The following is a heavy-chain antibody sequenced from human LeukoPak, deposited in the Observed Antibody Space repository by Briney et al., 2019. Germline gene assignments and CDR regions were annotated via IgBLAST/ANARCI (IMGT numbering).Heavy chain of an antibody. CDR2: MNPNSGNT. CDR1: GYTFTSYD. D-gene: IGHD3-10*01. Sequence: GASVKVSCKASGYTFTSYDINWVRQATGQGLEWMGWMNPNSGNTGYAQKFQGRVTITRNTSISTAYMELSSLRSEDTAVYYCARVRITMVRGVFYYYYYYMDVWGKATTVTVSS. CDR3: ARVRITMVRGVFYYYYYYMDV. V-gene: IGHV1-8*03. J-gene: IGHJ6*03.